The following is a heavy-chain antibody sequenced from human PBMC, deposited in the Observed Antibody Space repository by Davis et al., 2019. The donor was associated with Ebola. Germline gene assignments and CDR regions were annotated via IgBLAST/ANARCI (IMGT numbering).Heavy chain of an antibody. D-gene: IGHD6-13*01. CDR3: ARDWGAAAGNDY. J-gene: IGHJ4*02. CDR2: IIPMLGIP. Sequence: AASVKVSCKASGGTFSTYTISWVRQAPRQGLEWMGRIIPMLGIPNYAQKFQGRVTITADKSTSTAYMEVRSLKSEDTAVYYCARDWGAAAGNDYWGQGTLVTVSS. CDR1: GGTFSTYT. V-gene: IGHV1-69*04.